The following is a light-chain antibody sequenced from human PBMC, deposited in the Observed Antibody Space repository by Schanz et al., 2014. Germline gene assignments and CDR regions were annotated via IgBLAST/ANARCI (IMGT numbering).Light chain of an antibody. CDR2: GTS. CDR1: QSVSSN. J-gene: IGKJ1*01. V-gene: IGKV3-20*01. CDR3: QQYGESLWT. Sequence: EIVMTQSPATLSVSPGERATLSCRASQSVSSNLAWYQQKPGQPPRLLIYGTSSRATGIADRFSGSGSGTDFALTISRVEPEDSAVYYCQQYGESLWTFGPGTRVEIK.